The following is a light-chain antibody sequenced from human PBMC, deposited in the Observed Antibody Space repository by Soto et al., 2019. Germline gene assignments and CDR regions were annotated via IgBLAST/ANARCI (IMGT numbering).Light chain of an antibody. CDR2: DAS. Sequence: DIQMTQSPSTLSASVGDRVTITCRASQSISSWLAWYQQKPGKAPKLLIYDASSLESGVPSRFCGSGSGTEFTLTISGLQPEDFATYDCHHHRAFGQGTKVDIK. CDR1: QSISSW. CDR3: HHHRA. J-gene: IGKJ1*01. V-gene: IGKV1-5*01.